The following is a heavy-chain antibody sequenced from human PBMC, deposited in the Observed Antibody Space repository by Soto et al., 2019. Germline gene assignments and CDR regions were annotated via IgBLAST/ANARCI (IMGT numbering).Heavy chain of an antibody. V-gene: IGHV3-48*02. CDR3: ASGPSGAFDI. CDR2: ISSSGNTI. D-gene: IGHD3-10*01. Sequence: PGGSLRLSCAPSGFTFSSYSMNWVRQAPGKGLEWVSYISSSGNTIYNADSVKGRFTISRDNAKNSLYLQMNSLRDEDTAVYYCASGPSGAFDIWGQGTMVTVS. CDR1: GFTFSSYS. J-gene: IGHJ3*02.